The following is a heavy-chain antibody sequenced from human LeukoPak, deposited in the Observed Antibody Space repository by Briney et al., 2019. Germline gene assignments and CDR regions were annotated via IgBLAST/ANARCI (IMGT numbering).Heavy chain of an antibody. CDR2: ISSSSSTI. CDR3: AREIAVAGNGY. Sequence: GGSLRLSCAASGFTFSSYSMNWVRQAPGKGLEWVSYISSSSSTIYYADSVKGRFTISRDNAKNSLYLQMNSLRAEDTAVYYCAREIAVAGNGYWGQGTLVTVSS. CDR1: GFTFSSYS. V-gene: IGHV3-48*01. D-gene: IGHD6-19*01. J-gene: IGHJ4*02.